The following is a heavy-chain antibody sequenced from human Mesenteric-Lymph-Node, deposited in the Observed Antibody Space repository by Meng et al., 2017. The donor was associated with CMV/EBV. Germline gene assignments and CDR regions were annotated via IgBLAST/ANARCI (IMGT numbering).Heavy chain of an antibody. V-gene: IGHV3-21*06. Sequence: GGSLRLSCAASGYTFSTYSMNWVRQAPGKGLEWVSSVDSSSTYIYYADSVKGRFTISRDNAKNSLYLQMNSLRVEDTAVYYCARDYSVTGWPPDYWGQGTLVTVSS. CDR2: VDSSSTYI. CDR1: GYTFSTYS. D-gene: IGHD6-19*01. J-gene: IGHJ4*02. CDR3: ARDYSVTGWPPDY.